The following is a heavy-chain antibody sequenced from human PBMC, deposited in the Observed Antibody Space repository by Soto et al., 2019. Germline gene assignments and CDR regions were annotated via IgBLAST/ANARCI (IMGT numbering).Heavy chain of an antibody. Sequence: PXETLSLTWTVSGGSIISDDWSWIRQPPGKGPEWIGYISYSGNTNYNPSLKSRVTMSVDTPKNQFSLRLSSVTTADTAVYYCAGLRGYAGSPIDDWGQGTLVTVSS. J-gene: IGHJ4*02. CDR3: AGLRGYAGSPIDD. V-gene: IGHV4-59*01. CDR2: ISYSGNT. CDR1: GGSIISDD. D-gene: IGHD2-15*01.